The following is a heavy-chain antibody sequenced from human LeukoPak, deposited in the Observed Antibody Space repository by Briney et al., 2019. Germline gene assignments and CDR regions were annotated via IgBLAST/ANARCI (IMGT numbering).Heavy chain of an antibody. J-gene: IGHJ4*02. CDR2: ISGSGGST. CDR3: AKDYYDSSGYYQGWDY. V-gene: IGHV3-23*01. CDR1: GFTFSSYA. Sequence: GGSLRLSCAASGFTFSSYAISWVRQAPGKGLEWVSAISGSGGSTYYADSVKGRFTISRDNSKNTLYLQMNSLRAEDTAVYYCAKDYYDSSGYYQGWDYWGQGTLVTVSS. D-gene: IGHD3-22*01.